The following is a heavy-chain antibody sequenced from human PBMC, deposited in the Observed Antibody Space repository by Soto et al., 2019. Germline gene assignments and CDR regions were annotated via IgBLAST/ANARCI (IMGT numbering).Heavy chain of an antibody. CDR3: ARGLAAAGVYSYYGMQV. J-gene: IGHJ6*01. D-gene: IGHD6-13*01. CDR1: GYTFTSYA. CDR2: INAGNGNT. Sequence: ASVKVSCKACGYTFTSYAMHWVRQAPGQRLEWMGWINAGNGNTKYSQKFQGRVTITRDTSASTAYMELSSLRSEDTAVYYCARGLAAAGVYSYYGMQVWGQATTVTVS. V-gene: IGHV1-3*01.